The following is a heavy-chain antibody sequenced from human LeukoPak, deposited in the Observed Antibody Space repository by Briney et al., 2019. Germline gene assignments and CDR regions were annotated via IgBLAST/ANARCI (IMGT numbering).Heavy chain of an antibody. J-gene: IGHJ4*02. D-gene: IGHD6-13*01. Sequence: GGSLRLSCAASGFIFSNYWMSWVRQAPGKGLEWVANIRQDGSETSYVDSVKGRFTISRDNAKNSLYLQMNSLRAEDTAVYYCARDVAAAAPSLAWGQGTLVTVSS. CDR1: GFIFSNYW. CDR3: ARDVAAAAPSLA. CDR2: IRQDGSET. V-gene: IGHV3-7*01.